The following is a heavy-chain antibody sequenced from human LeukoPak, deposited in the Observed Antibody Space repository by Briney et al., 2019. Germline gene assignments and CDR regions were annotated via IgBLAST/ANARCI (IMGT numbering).Heavy chain of an antibody. D-gene: IGHD6-19*01. CDR1: GGSISTSYY. J-gene: IGHJ5*02. CDR2: IYYSGST. Sequence: PSETLSLTCTVSGGSISTSYYWGWIRQPPGKGLEWIGSIYYSGSTYYNPSLKSRVTISLDTSKNQFSLKLSSVTAADTAVYYCARSSSSGWGFRFDPWGQGTLVTVSS. V-gene: IGHV4-39*07. CDR3: ARSSSSGWGFRFDP.